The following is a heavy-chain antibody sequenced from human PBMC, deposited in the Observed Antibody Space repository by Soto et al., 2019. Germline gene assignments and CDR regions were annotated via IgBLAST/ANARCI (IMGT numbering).Heavy chain of an antibody. V-gene: IGHV3-53*01. Sequence: EVQLVESGGGWIQPGESLRLSCAASGVTVSISYMSWVRQAPGKGLEWVSTIYRDGRTYYADSVEGRFTISRDNSKNTLYLQMNSLRAEDAATYYCARGKGVGWYESSDYWGQGTWVTVSS. CDR2: IYRDGRT. CDR3: ARGKGVGWYESSDY. CDR1: GVTVSISY. D-gene: IGHD6-19*01. J-gene: IGHJ4*02.